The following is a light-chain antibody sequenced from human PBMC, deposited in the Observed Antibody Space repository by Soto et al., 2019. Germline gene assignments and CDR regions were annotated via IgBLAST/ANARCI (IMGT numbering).Light chain of an antibody. CDR1: QSVSSNY. J-gene: IGKJ1*01. CDR2: GAS. V-gene: IGKV3-20*01. CDR3: QQYDTSPRT. Sequence: EVMLTQSPGTLSLSPGERATLSCRASQSVSSNYLAWYQQKSVQAPRLLIYGASNRDTDIPDRFSGSGSGTDFTLTIRRLEPEDFAVYYCQQYDTSPRTFGQGTKVEFK.